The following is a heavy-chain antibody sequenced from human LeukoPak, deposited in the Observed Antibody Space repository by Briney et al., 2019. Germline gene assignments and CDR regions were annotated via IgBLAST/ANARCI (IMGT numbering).Heavy chain of an antibody. CDR2: IYYSGST. D-gene: IGHD2-2*01. Sequence: PSETLSLICTVSGGSISSYYWSWIRQAPGKGLEWIGYIYYSGSTTYNPSLKSRVTISVDTSKNQFSLNLSSVTAADTAVYYCARDVFGSEYPFDFWGQGTLVTVSS. CDR3: ARDVFGSEYPFDF. CDR1: GGSISSYY. J-gene: IGHJ4*02. V-gene: IGHV4-59*01.